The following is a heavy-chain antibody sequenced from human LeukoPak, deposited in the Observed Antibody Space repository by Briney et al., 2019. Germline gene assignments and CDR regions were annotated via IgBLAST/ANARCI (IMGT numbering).Heavy chain of an antibody. V-gene: IGHV3-66*01. D-gene: IGHD3-10*01. CDR1: GLTVSSNY. Sequence: GGSLRLSCAASGLTVSSNYMNWVRQAPGKGLKWVSVIYSSGSTFYADSVRGRFTISRDISKNTVYLQMSSLRAEDTAIYYCARVTYGSGTYGAFDYWGQGTLVTVSS. CDR3: ARVTYGSGTYGAFDY. CDR2: IYSSGST. J-gene: IGHJ4*02.